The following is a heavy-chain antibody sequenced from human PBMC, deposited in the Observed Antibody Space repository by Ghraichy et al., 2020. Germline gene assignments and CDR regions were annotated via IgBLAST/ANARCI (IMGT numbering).Heavy chain of an antibody. CDR3: AKDTEQWLVLQGLDY. CDR2: ISGSGGST. CDR1: GFTFSSYA. D-gene: IGHD6-19*01. V-gene: IGHV3-23*01. J-gene: IGHJ4*02. Sequence: GALRLSCAASGFTFSSYAMSWVRQAPGKGLEWVSAISGSGGSTYYADSVKGRFTISRDNSKNTLYLQMNSLRAEDTAVYYCAKDTEQWLVLQGLDYWGQGTLVTVSS.